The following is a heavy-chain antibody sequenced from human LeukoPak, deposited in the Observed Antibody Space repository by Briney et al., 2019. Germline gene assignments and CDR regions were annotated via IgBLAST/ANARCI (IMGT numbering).Heavy chain of an antibody. Sequence: ASVKVSCKASGYTFTGYYMHWVRQAPGQGLEWMGWINPNSGGTNYAQKFQGWVTMTRDTSISTAYMELSRLRSDDTAVYYCARVWFGWELPFDYWGQGTLVTASS. V-gene: IGHV1-2*04. D-gene: IGHD1-26*01. J-gene: IGHJ4*02. CDR1: GYTFTGYY. CDR3: ARVWFGWELPFDY. CDR2: INPNSGGT.